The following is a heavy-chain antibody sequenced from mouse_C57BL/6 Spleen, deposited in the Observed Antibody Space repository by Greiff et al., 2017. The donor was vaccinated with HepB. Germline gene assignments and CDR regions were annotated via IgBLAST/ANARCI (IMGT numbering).Heavy chain of an antibody. CDR3: ARSGSGSWFAY. D-gene: IGHD4-1*01. J-gene: IGHJ3*01. CDR1: GFSLSTSGMG. Sequence: QVTLKVSGPGLLQSSQTLSLTCSFSGFSLSTSGMGVSWIRQPSGKGLEWLAHIYWDDDKRYNPSLKSRLTISKDTSRNQVFLKITSVDTAETATYEWARSGSGSWFAYWGQGTLVTVSA. V-gene: IGHV8-12*01. CDR2: IYWDDDK.